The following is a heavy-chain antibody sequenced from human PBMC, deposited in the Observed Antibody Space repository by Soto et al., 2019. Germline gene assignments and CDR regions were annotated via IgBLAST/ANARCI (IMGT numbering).Heavy chain of an antibody. Sequence: SETLSLTCAVYGGSFSGYYWSWIRQPPGKGLEWIGEINHSGSTNYNPSLKSRVTISVDTSKNHFSLKLSSVTAADTAVYYRARGLPFRGRDSSGYYYSDYYYGMDVWGQGTTVTVSS. CDR1: GGSFSGYY. J-gene: IGHJ6*02. CDR3: ARGLPFRGRDSSGYYYSDYYYGMDV. D-gene: IGHD3-22*01. CDR2: INHSGST. V-gene: IGHV4-34*01.